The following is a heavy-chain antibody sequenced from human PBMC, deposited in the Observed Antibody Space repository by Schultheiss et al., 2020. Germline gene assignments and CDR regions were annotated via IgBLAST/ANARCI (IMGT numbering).Heavy chain of an antibody. CDR2: INSDGSST. D-gene: IGHD6-19*01. CDR3: AKDLGSYSSGWSFGDY. CDR1: GFTFSSYW. J-gene: IGHJ4*02. Sequence: GESLKISCAASGFTFSSYWMHWVRQAPGKGLVWVSRINSDGSSTSYADSVKGRFTISRDNSKNTLYLQMNSLRAEDTAVYYCAKDLGSYSSGWSFGDYWGQGTLVTVSS. V-gene: IGHV3-74*01.